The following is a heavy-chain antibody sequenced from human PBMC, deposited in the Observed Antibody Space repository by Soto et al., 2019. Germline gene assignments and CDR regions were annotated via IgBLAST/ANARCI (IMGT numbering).Heavy chain of an antibody. CDR2: ISSTTNYI. CDR3: ARESEDLTSKFDY. V-gene: IGHV3-21*06. CDR1: GFTFTRYS. Sequence: GGSLRLSCAASGFTFTRYSMNWVRQAPGKGLEWVSSISSTTNYIYYGDSMKGRFAISRDNAKNSLYLEMNSLRAEDTAVYYCARESEDLTSKFDYWGQGTLVTVSS. J-gene: IGHJ4*02.